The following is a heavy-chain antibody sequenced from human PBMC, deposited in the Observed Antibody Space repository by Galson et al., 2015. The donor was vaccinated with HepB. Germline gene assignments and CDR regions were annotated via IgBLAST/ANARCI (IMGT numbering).Heavy chain of an antibody. Sequence: SLRLSCAASGFTFSRYAMSWVRQAPGKGLEWVSTINDGGSTTHYVDSVRGRFTISRDKSKNTLSLQMNSLRAEDTAVYYCAKDLGSTRVTFDYWGQGTLVTVSS. CDR3: AKDLGSTRVTFDY. J-gene: IGHJ4*02. CDR2: INDGGSTT. CDR1: GFTFSRYA. D-gene: IGHD2/OR15-2a*01. V-gene: IGHV3-23*01.